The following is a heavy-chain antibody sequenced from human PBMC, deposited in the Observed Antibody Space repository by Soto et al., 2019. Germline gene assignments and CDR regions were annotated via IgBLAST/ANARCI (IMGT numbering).Heavy chain of an antibody. J-gene: IGHJ5*02. D-gene: IGHD3-10*01. CDR3: ASDGSGSYYRASAWFDP. V-gene: IGHV3-30-3*01. Sequence: QVQLVESGGGVVQPGRSLRLSCAASGFTFSSYAMHWVRQAPGKGLEWVAVISYDGSNKYYADSVKGRFTISRDNSKNTLYLQMNSLSAEDTAVYYCASDGSGSYYRASAWFDPWGQGTLVTVSS. CDR2: ISYDGSNK. CDR1: GFTFSSYA.